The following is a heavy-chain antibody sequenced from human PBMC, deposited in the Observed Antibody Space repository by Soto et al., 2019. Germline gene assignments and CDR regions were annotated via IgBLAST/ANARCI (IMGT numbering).Heavy chain of an antibody. Sequence: GGSLRLSCAASGFTFTSYAMNWVRQAPGKGLEWVALVSGSGLSTYYADSVKGRFTISRDNSKNTLYLQMNGLRAEDTAVYYCAKDQGFGNLGVEYVDHRGQGSLVTVSS. D-gene: IGHD3-10*01. CDR3: AKDQGFGNLGVEYVDH. J-gene: IGHJ1*01. CDR1: GFTFTSYA. V-gene: IGHV3-23*01. CDR2: VSGSGLST.